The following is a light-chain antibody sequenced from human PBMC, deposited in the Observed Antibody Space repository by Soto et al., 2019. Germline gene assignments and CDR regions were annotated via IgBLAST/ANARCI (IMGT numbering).Light chain of an antibody. CDR1: QSVLYSPNNKNY. CDR2: WAS. CDR3: HQYHSTPRT. V-gene: IGKV4-1*01. J-gene: IGKJ1*01. Sequence: DIVMTQSPDSLAVSLGERATINCKSSQSVLYSPNNKNYLAWYQHKPGQPPKLLIYWASIRESGVPDRFSGSGSETGFTLTISSLQAEDVAVYYCHQYHSTPRTFGQGTKVEIK.